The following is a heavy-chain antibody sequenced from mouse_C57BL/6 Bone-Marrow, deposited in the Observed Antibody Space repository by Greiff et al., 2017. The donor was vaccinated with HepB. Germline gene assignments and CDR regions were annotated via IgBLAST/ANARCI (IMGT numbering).Heavy chain of an antibody. J-gene: IGHJ3*01. V-gene: IGHV5-6*01. CDR2: ISSGGSYT. CDR3: ARSDYGSSSAWFAY. CDR1: GFTFSSYG. Sequence: EVQGVESGGDLVKPGGSLKLSCAASGFTFSSYGMSWVRQTPDKRLEWVATISSGGSYTYYPDSVKGRFTISRDNAKNTLYLQMSSLKSEDTAMYYCARSDYGSSSAWFAYWGQGTLVTVSA. D-gene: IGHD1-1*01.